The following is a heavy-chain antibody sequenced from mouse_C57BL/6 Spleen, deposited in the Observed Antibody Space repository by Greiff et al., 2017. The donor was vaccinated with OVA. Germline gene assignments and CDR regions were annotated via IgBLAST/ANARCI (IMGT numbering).Heavy chain of an antibody. CDR2: INPNNGGT. V-gene: IGHV1-26*01. Sequence: VQLQQSGPELVKPGASVKISCKASGYTFTDYYMNWVKQSHGKSLEWIGDINPNNGGTSYNQKFKGKATLTVDKSSSTAYMELRSLTSEDSAVYYCARPGDYDDFDYWGQGTTLTVSS. CDR1: GYTFTDYY. J-gene: IGHJ2*01. D-gene: IGHD2-4*01. CDR3: ARPGDYDDFDY.